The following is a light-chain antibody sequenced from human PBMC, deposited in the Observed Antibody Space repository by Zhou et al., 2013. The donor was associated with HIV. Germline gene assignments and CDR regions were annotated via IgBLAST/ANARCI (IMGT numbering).Light chain of an antibody. Sequence: DIQMTQSPSTLSASVGDRVTITCRASQSIGNWLAWYQQKPGKAPKVLIYRASSLQSGVPSRFSGSGSGTEFTLTISSLQPDDFATYYCQQYNSHWTFGQGTKVEIK. CDR2: RAS. CDR3: QQYNSHWT. J-gene: IGKJ1*01. V-gene: IGKV1-5*03. CDR1: QSIGNW.